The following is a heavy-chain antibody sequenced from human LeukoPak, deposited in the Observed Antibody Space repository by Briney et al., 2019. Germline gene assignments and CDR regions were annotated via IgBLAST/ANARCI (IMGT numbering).Heavy chain of an antibody. CDR2: IYYSRST. J-gene: IGHJ4*02. V-gene: IGHV4-34*01. D-gene: IGHD6-6*01. Sequence: SETLSLTCAVYGGSFSGYYWSWIRQPPGKGLEWIGSIYYSRSTYYNPSLKSRVTISVDTSKNQFSLKLSSVTAADTAVYYCARRRIIVAARPLNDYWGQGTLVTVSS. CDR1: GGSFSGYY. CDR3: ARRRIIVAARPLNDY.